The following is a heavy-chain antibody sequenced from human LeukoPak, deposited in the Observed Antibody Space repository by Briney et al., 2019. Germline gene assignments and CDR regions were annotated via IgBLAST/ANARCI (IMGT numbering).Heavy chain of an antibody. J-gene: IGHJ4*02. CDR3: AKGTYYYDSSAVPL. CDR1: GFTFSSYA. CDR2: ISGSGGST. D-gene: IGHD3-22*01. V-gene: IGHV3-23*01. Sequence: PGGSLRLSCAASGFTFSSYAMSWVRQAPGKGLEWVSAISGSGGSTYYADSVKGRFTISRDNSKNTLYLQMNSLGAEDTAVYYCAKGTYYYDSSAVPLWGQGTLVTVSS.